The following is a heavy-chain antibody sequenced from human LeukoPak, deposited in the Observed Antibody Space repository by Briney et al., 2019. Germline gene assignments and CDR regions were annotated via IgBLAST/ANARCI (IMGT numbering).Heavy chain of an antibody. CDR3: ARSGFWSGYHYFDY. CDR2: ISSSSSTI. Sequence: GGSLRLSCAASGFTFSSYSMNWVRQAPGKGLEWVSYISSSSSTIYYADSVKGRFTISRDNAKNSLYLQMNSLRAEDTAVYHCARSGFWSGYHYFDYWGQGTLVTVSS. D-gene: IGHD3-3*01. J-gene: IGHJ4*02. V-gene: IGHV3-48*01. CDR1: GFTFSSYS.